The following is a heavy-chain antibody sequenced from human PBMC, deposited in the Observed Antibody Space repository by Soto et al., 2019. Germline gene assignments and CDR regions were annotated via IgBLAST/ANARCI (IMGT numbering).Heavy chain of an antibody. V-gene: IGHV5-51*01. CDR3: ARRSWHNYYFDY. CDR2: IYPGDSDT. D-gene: IGHD1-26*01. Sequence: GESLKISCKVSEYSFSIYWIAWVRQMPGKGLEWMGIIYPGDSDTRYSPSFQGQVTISADKSISTAYLQWSSLKASDTAMYYCARRSWHNYYFDYWGQGTLVTVSS. J-gene: IGHJ4*02. CDR1: EYSFSIYW.